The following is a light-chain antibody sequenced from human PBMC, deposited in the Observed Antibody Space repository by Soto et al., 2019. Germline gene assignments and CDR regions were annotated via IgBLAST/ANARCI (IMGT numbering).Light chain of an antibody. J-gene: IGLJ1*01. CDR3: QCYDSSLSVLDV. CDR2: GNS. V-gene: IGLV1-40*01. Sequence: QLVLTQPPSVSGAPGQRVTISCTGSSSNIGAGYDVHWYQQLPGTAPKLLISGNSNRPSGVPDRFSGSKSGTSASLAITGLQAEDEADYYCQCYDSSLSVLDVFGSGTKVTVL. CDR1: SSNIGAGYD.